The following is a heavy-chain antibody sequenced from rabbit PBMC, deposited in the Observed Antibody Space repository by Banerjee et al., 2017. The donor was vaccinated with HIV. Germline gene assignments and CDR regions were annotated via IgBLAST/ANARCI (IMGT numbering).Heavy chain of an antibody. CDR3: ARDYSTSYVGVGYEHAWGL. CDR1: GFSFNNNYV. D-gene: IGHD7-1*01. CDR2: INSNTGNT. J-gene: IGHJ4*01. V-gene: IGHV1S45*01. Sequence: QEQLEESGGDLVKPEGSLTLTCTASGFSFNNNYVMCWVRQAPGKGLEWIACINSNTGNTVYASWAKGPFTISKTSSTTVTLQMTSLTAADTATYFCARDYSTSYVGVGYEHAWGLWGQGTLVTVS.